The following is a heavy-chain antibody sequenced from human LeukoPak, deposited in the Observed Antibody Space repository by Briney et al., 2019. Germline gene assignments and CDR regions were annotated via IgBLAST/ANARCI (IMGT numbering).Heavy chain of an antibody. CDR2: IYYSGST. V-gene: IGHV4-30-4*01. Sequence: PSETLSLTCTVSGGSIYSGDYYWSRIRQPPGKGLEWIGYIYYSGSTYYNPSLKSRLTISVDTSKNQFSLELSSVTAADTAMYYCARGRDYYGSGSTDLDYWGQGILVTVSS. J-gene: IGHJ4*02. CDR3: ARGRDYYGSGSTDLDY. CDR1: GGSIYSGDYY. D-gene: IGHD3-10*01.